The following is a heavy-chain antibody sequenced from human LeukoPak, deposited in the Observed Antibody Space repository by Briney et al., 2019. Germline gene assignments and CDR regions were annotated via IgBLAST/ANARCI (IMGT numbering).Heavy chain of an antibody. D-gene: IGHD6-13*01. CDR2: ISAYNGNT. Sequence: GASVKVSCKASGYTFTSYGICWVRQAPGQGLEWMGWISAYNGNTNYAQKLQGRVTMTTDTSTSTAYMELRSLRSDDTAVYYCARENQQLVRDAFDIWGQGTMVTVSS. CDR1: GYTFTSYG. J-gene: IGHJ3*02. V-gene: IGHV1-18*04. CDR3: ARENQQLVRDAFDI.